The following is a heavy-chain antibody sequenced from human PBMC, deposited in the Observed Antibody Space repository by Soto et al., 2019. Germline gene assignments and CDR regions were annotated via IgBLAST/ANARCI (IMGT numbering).Heavy chain of an antibody. CDR3: AKGPSPLLWFGVYYFDY. CDR2: ISWNSGSI. D-gene: IGHD3-10*01. CDR1: GFTFDDYA. V-gene: IGHV3-9*01. J-gene: IGHJ4*02. Sequence: EVQLVESGGGLVQPGRSLRLSCAASGFTFDDYAMHWVRQAPGKGLEWVSGISWNSGSIGYADSVKGRFTISRDNAKNSLYLQMTSLRAEDTPLYYCAKGPSPLLWFGVYYFDYWGQGTLVTVSS.